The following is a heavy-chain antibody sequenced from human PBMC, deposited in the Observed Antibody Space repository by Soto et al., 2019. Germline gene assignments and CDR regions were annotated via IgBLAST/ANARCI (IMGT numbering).Heavy chain of an antibody. D-gene: IGHD5-12*01. J-gene: IGHJ4*02. CDR2: IYYSGST. Sequence: SETLSLTCTVSGGSISSYYWIWIRQPPGKGLEWIGYIYYSGSTNYNPSLKSRVTISVDTSKNQFSLKLSSVTAADTAVYYCARVRDGYNYYDYWGQGTLVTVSS. CDR1: GGSISSYY. CDR3: ARVRDGYNYYDY. V-gene: IGHV4-59*01.